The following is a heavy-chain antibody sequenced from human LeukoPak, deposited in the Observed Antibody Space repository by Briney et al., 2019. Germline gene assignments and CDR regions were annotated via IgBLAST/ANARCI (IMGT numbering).Heavy chain of an antibody. CDR3: ARLHYDSSGFSLLDY. Sequence: ASVKVSCNASGYTFSIYTLHWVRQAPGQGLEWMGWIDPNSGNPTYAQGFTGRFVFSSDTSVTTAYLQISSLKAEDTAVYFCARLHYDSSGFSLLDYWGQGTLVTVSS. CDR1: GYTFSIYT. V-gene: IGHV7-4-1*02. D-gene: IGHD3-22*01. CDR2: IDPNSGNP. J-gene: IGHJ4*02.